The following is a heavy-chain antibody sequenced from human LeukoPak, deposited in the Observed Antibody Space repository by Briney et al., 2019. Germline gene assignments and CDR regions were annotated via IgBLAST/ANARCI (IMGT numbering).Heavy chain of an antibody. CDR2: IRYDGSNK. D-gene: IGHD1-26*01. CDR1: GFTFSSYW. CDR3: AKDDTRWVLLPRRFDY. J-gene: IGHJ4*02. Sequence: GGSLRLSCAASGFTFSSYWMSWVRQAPGKGLEWVAFIRYDGSNKYYADSVKGRFTISRDNSKNTLYLQMNSLRAEDTAVYYCAKDDTRWVLLPRRFDYWGQGTLVTVSS. V-gene: IGHV3-30*02.